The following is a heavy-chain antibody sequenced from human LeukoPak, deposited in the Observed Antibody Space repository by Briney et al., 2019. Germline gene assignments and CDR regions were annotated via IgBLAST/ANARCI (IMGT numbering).Heavy chain of an antibody. V-gene: IGHV3-23*01. CDR3: AKDLEQWLASNFDY. J-gene: IGHJ4*02. D-gene: IGHD6-19*01. CDR2: ISGSGGST. CDR1: GFTFSSYA. Sequence: GGSLRLSRAASGFTFSSYAMSWVRQAPGKGLEWVSAISGSGGSTYYADSVKGRFTISRDNSKNTLYLQMNSLRAEDTAVYYCAKDLEQWLASNFDYWGQGTLVTVSS.